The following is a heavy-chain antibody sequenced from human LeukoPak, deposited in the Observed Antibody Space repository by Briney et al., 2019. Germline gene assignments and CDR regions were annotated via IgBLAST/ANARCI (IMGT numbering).Heavy chain of an antibody. J-gene: IGHJ5*02. CDR3: ARRRKGGRWFDP. Sequence: SETLSLTCTVSGGSISSTSYYYWGWIRQPPGKGLEWIGSIYYSGSTYYNPSLKSRVTISVDTSKIQFSLKLNTVTAADTAVYYCARRRKGGRWFDPWGQGTLVTVSS. D-gene: IGHD3-16*01. V-gene: IGHV4-39*01. CDR2: IYYSGST. CDR1: GGSISSTSYYY.